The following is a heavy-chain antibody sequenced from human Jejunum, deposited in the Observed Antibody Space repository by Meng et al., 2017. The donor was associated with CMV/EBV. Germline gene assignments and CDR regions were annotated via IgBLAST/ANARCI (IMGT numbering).Heavy chain of an antibody. Sequence: FTLGSHGMAWVRQAPGKGLEWVANIKQDGSVKYYVDSVKGRFTISRDNAQNSLFLQMNSLRDEDTAVYFCARWVVPPGVGYGMDVWGQGTTVTVSS. D-gene: IGHD2-2*01. V-gene: IGHV3-7*01. J-gene: IGHJ6*02. CDR2: IKQDGSVK. CDR1: FTLGSHG. CDR3: ARWVVPPGVGYGMDV.